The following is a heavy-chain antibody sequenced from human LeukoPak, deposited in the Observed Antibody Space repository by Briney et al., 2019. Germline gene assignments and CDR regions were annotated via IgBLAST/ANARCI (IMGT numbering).Heavy chain of an antibody. CDR3: AREGAKYGDYDIDY. V-gene: IGHV3-30*04. D-gene: IGHD4-17*01. CDR1: GFTFSSYA. Sequence: PGESLRLSCAASGFTFSSYAMHWVRQAPGKGLEWVAVISYDGSNKYYADSVKGRFTISRDNSKNTLYLQMNSLRAEDTAVYYCAREGAKYGDYDIDYWGQGTLVTVSS. CDR2: ISYDGSNK. J-gene: IGHJ4*02.